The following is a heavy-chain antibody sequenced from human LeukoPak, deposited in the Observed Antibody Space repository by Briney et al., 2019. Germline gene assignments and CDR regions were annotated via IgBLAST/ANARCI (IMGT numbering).Heavy chain of an antibody. V-gene: IGHV1-69*01. CDR3: ARDTGPYCSSTSCYALDY. Sequence: ASVKVSCKASGGTFSSYAISWVRQAPGQGLEWMGGIIPSFGTANYAQKFQGRVTITADESTSTAYMELSSLRSEDTAVYYCARDTGPYCSSTSCYALDYWGQGTLVTVSS. CDR2: IIPSFGTA. CDR1: GGTFSSYA. J-gene: IGHJ4*02. D-gene: IGHD2-2*01.